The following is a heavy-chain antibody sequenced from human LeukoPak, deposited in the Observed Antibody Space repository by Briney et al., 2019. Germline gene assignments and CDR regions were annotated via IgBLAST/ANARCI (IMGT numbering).Heavy chain of an antibody. J-gene: IGHJ3*02. Sequence: GGSLRLSCAASGFKFSSYAMSWVRQAPGKGLEWVAAISSGGGDTSYADSVKGRLTISRDNSKNTLYLQMNRLRVEDTAVYYCARATLSITIFDTAFDIWGQGTMVTVSS. CDR1: GFKFSSYA. CDR2: ISSGGGDT. CDR3: ARATLSITIFDTAFDI. D-gene: IGHD3-9*01. V-gene: IGHV3-23*01.